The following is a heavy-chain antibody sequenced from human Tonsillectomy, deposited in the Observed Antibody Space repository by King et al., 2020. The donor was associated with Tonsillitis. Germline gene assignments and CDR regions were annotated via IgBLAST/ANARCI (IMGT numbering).Heavy chain of an antibody. CDR1: GFTFSDYY. Sequence: VQLVESGGGLVKPGGSLRLSCAASGFTFSDYYMSWIRQAPGKGLEWDSYISSSGSTIYYADSVKGRFTISRDNAKNSLYLQMNSLRAEDTAVYYCARDDGGWGMDTAMVTGRGFDYWGQGTLVTVSS. D-gene: IGHD5-18*01. CDR3: ARDDGGWGMDTAMVTGRGFDY. V-gene: IGHV3-11*01. CDR2: ISSSGSTI. J-gene: IGHJ4*02.